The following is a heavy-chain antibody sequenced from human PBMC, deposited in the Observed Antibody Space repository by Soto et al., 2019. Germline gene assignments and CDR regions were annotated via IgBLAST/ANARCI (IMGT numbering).Heavy chain of an antibody. Sequence: GGSLRLSCAASGFTFSSYGMHWVRQAPGKGLEWVAVISYDGSNKYYADSVKGRFTISRDNSKNTLYLQMNSLRAEDTAVYYCAKSIPYCSSTSCYAGGVGWFDPWGQGTLVTVSS. J-gene: IGHJ5*02. CDR2: ISYDGSNK. CDR1: GFTFSSYG. D-gene: IGHD2-2*01. CDR3: AKSIPYCSSTSCYAGGVGWFDP. V-gene: IGHV3-30*18.